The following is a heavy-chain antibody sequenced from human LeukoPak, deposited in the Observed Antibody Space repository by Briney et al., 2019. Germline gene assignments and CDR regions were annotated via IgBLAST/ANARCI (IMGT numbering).Heavy chain of an antibody. CDR2: VYYSGTT. CDR1: GGSISSSSYY. CDR3: ARLDSIVGATIDY. D-gene: IGHD1-26*01. V-gene: IGHV4-39*01. Sequence: SSETLSLTCTVSGGSISSSSYYWGWIRQPSGKGLEWIGSVYYSGTTYYNPSLKSRLTISVDTSKNQFSLKLSSVTAADTAVYYCARLDSIVGATIDYWGQGTLVTVSS. J-gene: IGHJ4*02.